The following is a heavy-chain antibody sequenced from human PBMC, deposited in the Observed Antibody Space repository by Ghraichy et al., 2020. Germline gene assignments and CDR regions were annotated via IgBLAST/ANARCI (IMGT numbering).Heavy chain of an antibody. D-gene: IGHD2-15*01. V-gene: IGHV4-34*01. CDR1: GGSFSGYY. J-gene: IGHJ6*02. Sequence: SETLSLTCAVYGGSFSGYYWSWIRQPPGKGLEWIGEINHSGSTNYNPSLKSRVTISVDTSKNQFSLKLSSVTAADTAVYYCARSPFYCSGGSCYAKNYYYYGMDVWGQGTTVTVSS. CDR2: INHSGST. CDR3: ARSPFYCSGGSCYAKNYYYYGMDV.